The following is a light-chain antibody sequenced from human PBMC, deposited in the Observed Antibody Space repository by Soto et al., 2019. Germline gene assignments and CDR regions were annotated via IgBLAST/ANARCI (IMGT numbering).Light chain of an antibody. V-gene: IGKV1-39*01. CDR3: QQTYSTPPT. J-gene: IGKJ1*01. Sequence: DIQMTQSPSSLSTSVGDRVTITCRASQSISSYLNWYQKKPGKAPKLLIYAASSLQSGVPSRFSRSGSGTHFTPTINSLQPEDSATYYCQQTYSTPPTFGQGTKVEIK. CDR1: QSISSY. CDR2: AAS.